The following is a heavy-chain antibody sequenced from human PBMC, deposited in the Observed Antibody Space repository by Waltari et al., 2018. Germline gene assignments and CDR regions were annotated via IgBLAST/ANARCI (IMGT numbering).Heavy chain of an antibody. V-gene: IGHV4-4*02. D-gene: IGHD2-15*01. J-gene: IGHJ4*02. CDR1: GDSMSGNSW. Sequence: QLQLQESGPGLVKPSGTLSLTCVVSGDSMSGNSWWSWVRQSPDKGLEWIGQVHRSGRTNYNPSFASRAIVSLDTSMNRFSLWILSATAADTAVYYCARDLGRGLFLDSWGQGTLVTVSP. CDR3: ARDLGRGLFLDS. CDR2: VHRSGRT.